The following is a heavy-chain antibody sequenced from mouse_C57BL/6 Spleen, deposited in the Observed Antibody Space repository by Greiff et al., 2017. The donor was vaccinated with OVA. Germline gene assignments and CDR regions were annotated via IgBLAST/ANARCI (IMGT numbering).Heavy chain of an antibody. CDR2: INPSSGYT. V-gene: IGHV1-7*01. Sequence: VQLQQSGAELAKPGASVKLSCKASGYTFTSYWMHWVKQRPGQGLEWIGYINPSSGYTKYNQKFKDKATLTADKSSSTAYMQLSSLTYEDSAVYYCAREYYGSSYGDWFAYWGQGTLVTVSA. CDR3: AREYYGSSYGDWFAY. D-gene: IGHD1-1*01. CDR1: GYTFTSYW. J-gene: IGHJ3*01.